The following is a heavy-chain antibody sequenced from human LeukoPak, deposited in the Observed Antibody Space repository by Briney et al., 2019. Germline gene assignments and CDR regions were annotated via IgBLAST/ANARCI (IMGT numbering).Heavy chain of an antibody. Sequence: SQTLSLTCTVSGGSISSGDYYWSWIRQPPGKGLEWIGYIYYSGSTYYNPSLKSRVTISVDTSKNQFSLKLSSVTAADTAVYYCARVTRITMIVVVGGGDFDYWGQGTLVTVSS. CDR2: IYYSGST. J-gene: IGHJ4*02. V-gene: IGHV4-30-4*01. CDR3: ARVTRITMIVVVGGGDFDY. CDR1: GGSISSGDYY. D-gene: IGHD3-22*01.